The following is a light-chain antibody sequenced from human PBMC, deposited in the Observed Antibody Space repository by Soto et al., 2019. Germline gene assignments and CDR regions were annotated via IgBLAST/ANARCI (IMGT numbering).Light chain of an antibody. CDR2: KAS. Sequence: DIQMTQSPSTLSGSVGDRVTITCRASQTISSWLAWYQQKPGKAPKLLIYKASTLKSGVPSRFSGSGSGKEFTLTISSLQPDDFATYYCQRYNSYSAAFGQGTKVELK. V-gene: IGKV1-5*03. CDR1: QTISSW. J-gene: IGKJ1*01. CDR3: QRYNSYSAA.